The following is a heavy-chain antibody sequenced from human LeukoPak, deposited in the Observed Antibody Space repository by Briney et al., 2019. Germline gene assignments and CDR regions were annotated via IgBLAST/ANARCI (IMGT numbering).Heavy chain of an antibody. CDR2: VSAGGDNT. D-gene: IGHD3-16*02. V-gene: IGHV3-23*01. Sequence: GGSLRLSCTASGFTFTNYAVNWVRQVPGKGLEWVSAVSAGGDNTYYADFVKGRFTISRDNSNNTLFLQMNSLRAKDTAIYYCAKDSQYDFVWGSYHYTGYYYMDVWGKGTTVTVSS. J-gene: IGHJ6*03. CDR1: GFTFTNYA. CDR3: AKDSQYDFVWGSYHYTGYYYMDV.